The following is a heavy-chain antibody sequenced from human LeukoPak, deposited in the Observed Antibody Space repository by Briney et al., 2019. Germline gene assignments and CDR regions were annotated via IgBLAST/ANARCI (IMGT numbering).Heavy chain of an antibody. Sequence: GGTLRLSCAASGFTFSSYGMRWVRQAPGKGLEWVSAISGSGGSTYYADSVKGRFTISRDNSKNTLYLQMNSLRAEDTAVYYCARVGETGDRLYYYYYYYMDVWGKGTTVTVSS. D-gene: IGHD7-27*01. CDR1: GFTFSSYG. CDR2: ISGSGGST. J-gene: IGHJ6*03. CDR3: ARVGETGDRLYYYYYYYMDV. V-gene: IGHV3-23*01.